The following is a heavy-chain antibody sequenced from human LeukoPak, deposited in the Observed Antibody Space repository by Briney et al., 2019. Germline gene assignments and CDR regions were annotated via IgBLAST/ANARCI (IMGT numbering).Heavy chain of an antibody. CDR1: GGSISSYY. V-gene: IGHV4-59*01. J-gene: IGHJ4*02. CDR2: IYYSGST. CDR3: ARTSSGFAFDY. Sequence: PSETLSLTCTVSGGSISSYYWSWIRQPPGKGLEWIGYIYYSGSTNYNPSLKSRVTISVDTSKNQFSLKLSSVTAADTAVYYGARTSSGFAFDYWGQGTLVTVSS. D-gene: IGHD3-22*01.